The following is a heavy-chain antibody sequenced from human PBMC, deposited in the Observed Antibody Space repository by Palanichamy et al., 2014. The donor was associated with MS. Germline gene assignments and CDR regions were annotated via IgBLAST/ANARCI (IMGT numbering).Heavy chain of an antibody. Sequence: EVQVVESGGGLIQPGGSPRLSCAASGFTVSSTYMSWVRQAPGKGLEWVSIIYSGGSTKYADSVKGRFTISRDNSKNTLYLQMNYLRAEDTAVYYCARGLNYYDSSGYYWIWGQGTLVTVSS. D-gene: IGHD3-22*01. CDR1: GFTVSSTY. CDR2: IYSGGST. CDR3: ARGLNYYDSSGYYWI. V-gene: IGHV3-53*01. J-gene: IGHJ4*02.